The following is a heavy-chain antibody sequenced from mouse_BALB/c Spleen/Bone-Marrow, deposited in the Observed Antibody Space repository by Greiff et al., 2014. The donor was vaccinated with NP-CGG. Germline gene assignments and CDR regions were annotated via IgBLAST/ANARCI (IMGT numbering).Heavy chain of an antibody. CDR1: GFNIKDTY. Sequence: VQLQQSGAELVKPGASVKLSCTASGFNIKDTYMHWVKQRPEQGLEWIGRIDPANGNTKYDPKFQGKATITADTSSNTAYLQLSSLTSEDTAVYYCALLLRYYAMDYWGQGTSATVSS. D-gene: IGHD1-1*01. J-gene: IGHJ4*01. CDR2: IDPANGNT. V-gene: IGHV14-3*02. CDR3: ALLLRYYAMDY.